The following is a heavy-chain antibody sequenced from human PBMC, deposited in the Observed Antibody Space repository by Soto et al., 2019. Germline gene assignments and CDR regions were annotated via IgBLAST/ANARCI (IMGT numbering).Heavy chain of an antibody. Sequence: LRLSCAASGFTFSDCYMSWIRQAPGKGLEWISYITFSGNTVYYADSLKGRFTISRDNAKNSLYLQMNRLRAEDTAVYYCARVSWREKYGMDVWGQGTTVTVSS. CDR3: ARVSWREKYGMDV. V-gene: IGHV3-11*01. J-gene: IGHJ6*02. CDR1: GFTFSDCY. CDR2: ITFSGNTV.